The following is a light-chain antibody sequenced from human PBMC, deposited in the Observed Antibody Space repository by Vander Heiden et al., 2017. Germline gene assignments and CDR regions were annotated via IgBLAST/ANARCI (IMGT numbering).Light chain of an antibody. J-gene: IGKJ1*01. CDR1: QSVLYSSNNKNY. Sequence: DIVMTQSPDSLAVSLGERATINCKSSQSVLYSSNNKNYLAWYQQKPGQPPNLLIYWASTRESGVPDRFSGSGSGTDFTLTISSLQAEDVAVYYCQQYYNIPRTFGQGTKVXIK. CDR3: QQYYNIPRT. CDR2: WAS. V-gene: IGKV4-1*01.